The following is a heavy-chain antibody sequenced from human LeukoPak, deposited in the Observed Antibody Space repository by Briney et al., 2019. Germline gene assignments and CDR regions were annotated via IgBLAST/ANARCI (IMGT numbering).Heavy chain of an antibody. J-gene: IGHJ4*02. V-gene: IGHV3-20*04. CDR1: GFTFDDYG. D-gene: IGHD3-10*01. CDR2: INWNGGST. CDR3: ASYYYGSGSLDY. Sequence: GGSLRLSCAASGFTFDDYGMSWVRQAPGKGLEWVSDINWNGGSTGYADSVKGRFTISRDNARNSLYLQMNSLRAEDTALYYCASYYYGSGSLDYWGQGTLVTVSS.